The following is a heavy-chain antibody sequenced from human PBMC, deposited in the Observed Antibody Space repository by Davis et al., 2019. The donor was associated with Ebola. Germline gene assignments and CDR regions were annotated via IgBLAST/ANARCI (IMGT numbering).Heavy chain of an antibody. CDR3: ARVRRVAAAGDRKQYYFDY. D-gene: IGHD6-13*01. CDR1: GFTFSSYA. CDR2: ISYDGSNK. Sequence: PGGSLRLSCAASGFTFSSYAMHWVRQVPGKGLEWVAVISYDGSNKYYADSVKGRFTISRDNSKHTLYLQMNSLRAEDTAVYYCARVRRVAAAGDRKQYYFDYWGQGTLVTVSS. V-gene: IGHV3-30-3*01. J-gene: IGHJ4*02.